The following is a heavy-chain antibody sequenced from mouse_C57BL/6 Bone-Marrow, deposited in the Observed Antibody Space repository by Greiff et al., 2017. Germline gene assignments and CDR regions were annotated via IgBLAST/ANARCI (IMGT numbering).Heavy chain of an antibody. V-gene: IGHV14-4*01. J-gene: IGHJ3*01. Sequence: EVMLVESGAELVRPGASVKLSCTASGFNIKDDYMHWVKQRPEQGLEWIGWIDPENGDTEYASKFQGKATITADTSSNTAYLQLSSLTSEDTAVYYCTTLIYYGNPWFAYWGQGTLVTVSA. D-gene: IGHD2-1*01. CDR2: IDPENGDT. CDR3: TTLIYYGNPWFAY. CDR1: GFNIKDDY.